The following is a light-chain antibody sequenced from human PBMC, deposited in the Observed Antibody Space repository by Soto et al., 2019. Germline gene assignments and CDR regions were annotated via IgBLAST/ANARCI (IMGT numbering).Light chain of an antibody. Sequence: DIQMTQSPSTLSASVGDRVTITCRASQIISPWLAWYQQKPGKAPKLLIYDVSSLERGVPSRFSGSGSGTDFTLTISCLQSEDFATYYCQQYYSYPRTFGQGTKVDI. J-gene: IGKJ1*01. V-gene: IGKV1-5*01. CDR3: QQYYSYPRT. CDR1: QIISPW. CDR2: DVS.